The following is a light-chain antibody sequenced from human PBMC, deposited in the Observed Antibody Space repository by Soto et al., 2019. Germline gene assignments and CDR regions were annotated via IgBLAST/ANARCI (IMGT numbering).Light chain of an antibody. J-gene: IGKJ3*01. CDR2: DAS. V-gene: IGKV3-11*01. Sequence: EIVLTQSPATLSLSPGERATLSCRASQSVSSYLAWYQQKPGQAPRLLIYDASNRATGIPARFSGSGSGTDFTLTISSLEPEDFAVYYCQQRSNWPPRFTFGHGNKVAI. CDR3: QQRSNWPPRFT. CDR1: QSVSSY.